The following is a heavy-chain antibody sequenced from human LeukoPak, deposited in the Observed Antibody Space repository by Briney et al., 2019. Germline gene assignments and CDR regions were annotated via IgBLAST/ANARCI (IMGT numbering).Heavy chain of an antibody. CDR3: AARGPSDGYCSGGSCYGY. CDR2: ISAYNGNT. V-gene: IGHV1-18*04. Sequence: ASVKVSCKASGYTFTSYGISWVRQAPGQGLEWMGWISAYNGNTNYAQKLQGRVTMTTDTSTSTAYMELRSLRSDDTAVYYCAARGPSDGYCSGGSCYGYWGQGTLVTVSS. J-gene: IGHJ4*02. CDR1: GYTFTSYG. D-gene: IGHD2-15*01.